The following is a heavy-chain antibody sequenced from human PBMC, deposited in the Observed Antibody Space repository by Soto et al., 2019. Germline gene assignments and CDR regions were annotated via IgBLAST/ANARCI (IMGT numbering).Heavy chain of an antibody. J-gene: IGHJ4*02. Sequence: EVQLVESGGGLVKPGGSLRLSCAASGFTFSSYSMNWVRQAPGKGLEWVSSISSSSTYIYYADSVKGRFTISRDHAKNSLYLQMNSLRAEDTAVYYCASPPHYYESRGYYGYWGQGTLVTVSS. CDR2: ISSSSTYI. V-gene: IGHV3-21*01. D-gene: IGHD3-22*01. CDR1: GFTFSSYS. CDR3: ASPPHYYESRGYYGY.